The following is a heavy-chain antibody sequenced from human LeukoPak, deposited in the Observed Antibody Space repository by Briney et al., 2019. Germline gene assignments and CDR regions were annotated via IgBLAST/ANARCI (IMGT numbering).Heavy chain of an antibody. CDR3: ARARYDILTGYYLGYYYYMDV. V-gene: IGHV4-34*01. CDR1: GFTFSSYW. D-gene: IGHD3-9*01. CDR2: INHSGST. Sequence: GSLRLSCAASGFTFSSYWMSWIRQPPGKGLEWIGEINHSGSTNYNPSLKGRVTISVDTSKNQFSLKLSSVTAADTAVYYCARARYDILTGYYLGYYYYMDVWGKGTTVTISS. J-gene: IGHJ6*03.